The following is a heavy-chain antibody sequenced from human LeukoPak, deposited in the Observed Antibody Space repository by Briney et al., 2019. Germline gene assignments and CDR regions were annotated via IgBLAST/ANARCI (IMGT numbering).Heavy chain of an antibody. CDR3: ARDTYCSSTSCSYYYYYMDV. CDR1: GYTFTGYY. CDR2: INPNSGGT. D-gene: IGHD2-2*01. V-gene: IGHV1-2*02. Sequence: ASVKVSCKASGYTFTGYYMHWVRQAPGQGLEWMGWINPNSGGTNYAQKFQGRVTMTRDTSISTAYMELSRLRSDDTAVYYCARDTYCSSTSCSYYYYYMDVWGKRTTVTVSS. J-gene: IGHJ6*03.